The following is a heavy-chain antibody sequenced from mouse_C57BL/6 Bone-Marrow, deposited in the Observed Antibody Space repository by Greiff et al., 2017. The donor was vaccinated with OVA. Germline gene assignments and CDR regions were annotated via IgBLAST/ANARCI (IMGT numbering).Heavy chain of an antibody. Sequence: VQLQQPGAELVKPGASVKLSCKASGYTFTSYWMHWVKQRPGQGLEWIGMIHPNSGSTNYNEKFKSKATLTVDKSSSTAYMQLSSLTSEDSAVYYCARDITTVVATENAMDYWGQGTSVTVSS. CDR1: GYTFTSYW. CDR3: ARDITTVVATENAMDY. CDR2: IHPNSGST. D-gene: IGHD1-1*01. J-gene: IGHJ4*01. V-gene: IGHV1-64*01.